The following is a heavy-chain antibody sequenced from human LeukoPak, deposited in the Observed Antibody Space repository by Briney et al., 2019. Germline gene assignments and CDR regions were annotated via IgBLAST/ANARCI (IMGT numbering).Heavy chain of an antibody. Sequence: SETLSLTYTVSGGSISSSSYYWGWIRQPPGKGLEWIGSIYYSGSTNYNPSLKSRVTISVDTSKNQFSLRLTSVTAADTAVYYCARVSRSGYDSRGAFDIWGQGTMVTVSS. V-gene: IGHV4-39*07. CDR1: GGSISSSSYY. CDR3: ARVSRSGYDSRGAFDI. CDR2: IYYSGST. D-gene: IGHD3-22*01. J-gene: IGHJ3*02.